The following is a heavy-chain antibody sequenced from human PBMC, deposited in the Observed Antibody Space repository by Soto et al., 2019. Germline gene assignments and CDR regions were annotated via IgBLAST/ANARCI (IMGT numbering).Heavy chain of an antibody. CDR2: INPNSGGT. V-gene: IGHV1-2*02. CDR1: GYTFTGYY. CDR3: ASGGGSSSNFGY. D-gene: IGHD6-6*01. J-gene: IGHJ4*02. Sequence: QVQLVQSGAEVKKPGASVKVSCKASGYTFTGYYMHWVRQAPGQGLEWMGWINPNSGGTTYAQKFQGGVTMSRDTSISTAYMELSRLRSDETTVYCCASGGGSSSNFGYCGQGTLVNVSS.